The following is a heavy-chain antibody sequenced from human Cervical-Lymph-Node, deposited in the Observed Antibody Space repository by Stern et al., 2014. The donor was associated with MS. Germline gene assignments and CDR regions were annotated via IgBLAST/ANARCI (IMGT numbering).Heavy chain of an antibody. CDR3: ARQRYFDY. CDR1: GYTFTSYW. Sequence: VQLVQSGPEVKRPGESLKISCQASGYTFTSYWIGWVRQMPGKGLEWIAIIFPGGSDMRYSPSFQGQVPISADKSSSTAYLQWNNLKASDTAIYYCARQRYFDYWGQGTLVTVSS. CDR2: IFPGGSDM. J-gene: IGHJ4*02. V-gene: IGHV5-51*01.